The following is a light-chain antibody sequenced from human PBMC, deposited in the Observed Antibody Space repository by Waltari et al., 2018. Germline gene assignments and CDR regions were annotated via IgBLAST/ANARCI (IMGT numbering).Light chain of an antibody. CDR3: QQYNNWPPGT. CDR1: QSIGRK. V-gene: IGKV3-15*01. Sequence: VVTQPPPTLSVSPGERATLSCRTSQSIGRKLAWYQQKPGQAPRLLIYRASIRATGIPARFSGSGSETEFTLTISSLQSEEFAVYYCQQYNNWPPGTFGQGTKVEI. CDR2: RAS. J-gene: IGKJ1*01.